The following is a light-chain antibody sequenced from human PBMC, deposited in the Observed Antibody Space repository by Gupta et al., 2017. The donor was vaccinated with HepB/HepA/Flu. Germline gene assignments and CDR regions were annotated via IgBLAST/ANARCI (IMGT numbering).Light chain of an antibody. CDR1: SLRTYY. CDR3: SSRDSSGNNWV. V-gene: IGLV3-19*01. CDR2: CEN. J-gene: IGLJ3*02. Sequence: SFELTQDPAVSVALGQTVRITCPGDSLRTYYASWYQQNPGQAPLLVIHCENNRPSGIPARFSGSRLGNTASLTLTGAQAEDEADYYCSSRDSSGNNWVFGGGTTLTVL.